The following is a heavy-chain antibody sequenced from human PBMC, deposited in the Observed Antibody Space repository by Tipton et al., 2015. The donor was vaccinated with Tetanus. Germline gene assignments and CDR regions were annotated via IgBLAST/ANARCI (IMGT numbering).Heavy chain of an antibody. J-gene: IGHJ4*02. CDR1: GGSFSGYY. CDR2: INDSGST. Sequence: TLSLTCAVYGGSFSGYYWNWIRQPPGKGLEWIGKINDSGSTSYNPSLKSRVTISVDTSKNQFSLNLSSVTAADTAVYYCARWETVTTKIHYWGQGTLVTVSS. D-gene: IGHD4-17*01. V-gene: IGHV4-34*01. CDR3: ARWETVTTKIHY.